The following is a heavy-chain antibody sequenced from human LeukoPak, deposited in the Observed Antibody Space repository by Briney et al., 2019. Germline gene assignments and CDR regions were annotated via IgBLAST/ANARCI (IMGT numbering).Heavy chain of an antibody. V-gene: IGHV3-21*01. CDR3: ARDGGVGRIAVAGTFDY. CDR1: GFTFSSYS. Sequence: PGGSLRLSCAASGFTFSSYSMNWVRQAPGKGLEWVSSISSSSSYIYYADSVKGRFTISRDNAKNSLYLQMNSLRAEDTAVYYCARDGGVGRIAVAGTFDYCGQGTLVTVSS. J-gene: IGHJ4*02. D-gene: IGHD6-19*01. CDR2: ISSSSSYI.